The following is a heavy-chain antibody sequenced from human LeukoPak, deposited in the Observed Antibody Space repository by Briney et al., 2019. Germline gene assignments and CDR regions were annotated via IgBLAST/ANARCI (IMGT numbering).Heavy chain of an antibody. CDR1: GFTFSSYA. D-gene: IGHD3-10*01. J-gene: IGHJ4*02. CDR2: ISGSVGST. Sequence: QAGGSLRLSCAASGFTFSSYAMSWVRQAPGKGLESVSAISGSVGSTYYAGSVKGRFHIYRDNYKNTLYLQMNSLRAEDTAVYYCAKRRVGELSSGDFDYWGQGTLVSVSS. V-gene: IGHV3-23*01. CDR3: AKRRVGELSSGDFDY.